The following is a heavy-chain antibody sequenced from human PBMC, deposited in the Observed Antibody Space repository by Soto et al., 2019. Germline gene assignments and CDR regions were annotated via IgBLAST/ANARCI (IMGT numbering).Heavy chain of an antibody. V-gene: IGHV1-69*04. CDR1: GGTFSSYT. J-gene: IGHJ5*02. D-gene: IGHD6-13*01. Sequence: SVKVSCKASGGTFSSYTISWVRQAPGQGLEWMGRIIPILGIANYAQKFQGRVTITADKSTSTAYMELSSLRSEDTAVYYCARDPLIAAAGTGWFDPWGQGTLVTVSS. CDR3: ARDPLIAAAGTGWFDP. CDR2: IIPILGIA.